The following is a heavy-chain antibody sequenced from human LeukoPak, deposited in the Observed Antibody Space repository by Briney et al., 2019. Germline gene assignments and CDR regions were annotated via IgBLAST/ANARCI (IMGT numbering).Heavy chain of an antibody. CDR1: GGTFSSYA. CDR3: AGGITMVRGGPLWPPFDY. J-gene: IGHJ4*02. D-gene: IGHD3-10*01. V-gene: IGHV1-69*06. CDR2: IIPIFGTA. Sequence: ASVKVSCKASGGTFSSYAISWVRQAPGQGLEWMGGIIPIFGTANYAQKFQGRVTITADKSTSTAYMELSSLRSEDTAVYYCAGGITMVRGGPLWPPFDYWGQGTLVTASS.